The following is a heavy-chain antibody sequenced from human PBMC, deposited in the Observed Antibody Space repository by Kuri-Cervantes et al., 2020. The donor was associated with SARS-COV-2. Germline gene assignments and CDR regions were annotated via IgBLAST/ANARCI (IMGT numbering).Heavy chain of an antibody. D-gene: IGHD3-3*01. V-gene: IGHV3-73*01. J-gene: IGHJ6*02. Sequence: GGSLRLSCAASGFTFSGSAMHWVRQASGKGLEWVGRIRSKASSYATAYAASVKGRFTISRDDSKNTAYLQMNSLRAEDTAAYYCARVLTILGVPNRGMDVWGQGTTVTVSS. CDR1: GFTFSGSA. CDR2: IRSKASSYAT. CDR3: ARVLTILGVPNRGMDV.